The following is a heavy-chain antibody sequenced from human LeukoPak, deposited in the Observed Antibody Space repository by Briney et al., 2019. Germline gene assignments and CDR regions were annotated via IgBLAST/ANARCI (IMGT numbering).Heavy chain of an antibody. J-gene: IGHJ6*03. CDR2: IRYDGSNK. CDR1: GFTFNRYG. V-gene: IGHV3-30*02. D-gene: IGHD3-22*01. CDR3: APTNYYDPKIYYYMDV. Sequence: PGGSLRLSCAASGFTFNRYGMYWVRQAPGKGLEWVSFIRYDGSNKYYADSVKGRFTISRDNSKNTLYLQMNSLRAEDTAVYYCAPTNYYDPKIYYYMDVWGKGTTVTISS.